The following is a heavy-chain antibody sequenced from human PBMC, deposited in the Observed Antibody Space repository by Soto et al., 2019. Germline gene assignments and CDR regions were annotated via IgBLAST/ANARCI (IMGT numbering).Heavy chain of an antibody. V-gene: IGHV1-46*03. CDR1: GYTFTSYY. D-gene: IGHD3-10*01. J-gene: IGHJ6*02. CDR2: INPSGGST. CDR3: ARDDTTTMVRGVISYGMDV. Sequence: ASVKVSCKASGYTFTSYYMHWVRQAPGQGLEWMGIINPSGGSTSYAQKFQGRVTMTRDTSTSTVYMELSSLRSEDTAVYYCARDDTTTMVRGVISYGMDVWGQGTTVTVS.